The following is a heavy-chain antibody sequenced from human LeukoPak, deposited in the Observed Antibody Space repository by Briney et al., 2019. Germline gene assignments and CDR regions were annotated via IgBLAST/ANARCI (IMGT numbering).Heavy chain of an antibody. CDR3: ARDFAXXXRXXXRFAN. CDR2: IGQDGREK. J-gene: IGHJ4*02. CDR1: GFTFSSYW. D-gene: IGHD3-3*01. Sequence: GGSLRLSCAASGFTFSSYWMSWLRHVPGKGLEWVADIGQDGREKHFVDSVEGRFTASRDNAKNSVFLQMNSLRAEDTGIYFCARDFAXXXRXXXRFANWGQGTLVT. V-gene: IGHV3-7*01.